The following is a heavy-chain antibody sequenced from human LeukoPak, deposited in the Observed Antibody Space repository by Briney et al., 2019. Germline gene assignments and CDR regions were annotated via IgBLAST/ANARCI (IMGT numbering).Heavy chain of an antibody. D-gene: IGHD2-15*01. V-gene: IGHV4-59*08. J-gene: IGHJ6*03. Sequence: SETLSLTCTVSGGSISSYYWSWIRQPPGKGLEWIGYIYYSGSTNYNPSLKSRVTISVDTSKNQFSLKLSSVTAADTAVYYCARGERGYCSGASCYDKVGYYYYMDVWGKGTTVTVSS. CDR2: IYYSGST. CDR3: ARGERGYCSGASCYDKVGYYYYMDV. CDR1: GGSISSYY.